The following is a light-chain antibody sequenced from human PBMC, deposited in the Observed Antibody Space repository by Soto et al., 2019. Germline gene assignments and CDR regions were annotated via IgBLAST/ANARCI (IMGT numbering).Light chain of an antibody. CDR2: ETS. CDR1: QNVRSY. Sequence: DTQMTQCPSSLSASVGDRVTITCRASQNVRSYVNWYQQKPGKAPNVLIYETSTLQDGVPSRFSGDGYGTDFTLSISSLHPEHFATYYCQQTFSLPRTFGQGTKVDIK. V-gene: IGKV1-39*01. J-gene: IGKJ2*02. CDR3: QQTFSLPRT.